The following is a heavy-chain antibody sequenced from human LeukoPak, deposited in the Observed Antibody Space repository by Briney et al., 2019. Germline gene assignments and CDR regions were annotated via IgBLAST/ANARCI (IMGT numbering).Heavy chain of an antibody. CDR1: GFTFSSYA. J-gene: IGHJ6*02. Sequence: GGSLRLSCAASGFTFSSYAMSWVRQAPGKGLEWVSAISGSGGSTYYAGSVKGRFTISRDNSKNTLYLQMNSLRAEDTAVYYCAKYSTYYYGMDVWGQGTTVTVSS. CDR2: ISGSGGST. D-gene: IGHD6-13*01. CDR3: AKYSTYYYGMDV. V-gene: IGHV3-23*01.